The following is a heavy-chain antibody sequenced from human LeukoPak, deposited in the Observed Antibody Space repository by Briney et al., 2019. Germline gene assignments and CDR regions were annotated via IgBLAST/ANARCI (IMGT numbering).Heavy chain of an antibody. J-gene: IGHJ4*02. Sequence: GRSLRLSCAASGFTFSSYGMHWVRQAPGKGLEWVAAISYDGSNKYYADSVKGRFTISRDNSKNTLYLQMNSLRAEDTAVYYCAKGGLRYFDWPDYWGQGTLVTVSS. V-gene: IGHV3-30*18. CDR3: AKGGLRYFDWPDY. D-gene: IGHD3-9*01. CDR1: GFTFSSYG. CDR2: ISYDGSNK.